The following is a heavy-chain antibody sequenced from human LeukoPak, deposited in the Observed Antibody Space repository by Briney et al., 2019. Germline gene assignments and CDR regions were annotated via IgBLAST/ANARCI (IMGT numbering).Heavy chain of an antibody. CDR3: AREPYSSSSGAYYYYYYYMDV. J-gene: IGHJ6*03. CDR1: GGSISSGSYY. CDR2: IYTSGST. V-gene: IGHV4-61*02. Sequence: KASETLSLTCTVSGGSISSGSYYWSWIRQPAGKGLEWIGRIYTSGSTNYNPSLKSRVTISVDTSKNQFSLKLSSVTAADTAVYYCAREPYSSSSGAYYYYYYYMDVWGKGTTVTVSS. D-gene: IGHD6-6*01.